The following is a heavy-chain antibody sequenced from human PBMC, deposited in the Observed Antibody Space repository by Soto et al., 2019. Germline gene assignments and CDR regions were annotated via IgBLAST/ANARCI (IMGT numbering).Heavy chain of an antibody. Sequence: QFQLQESGPALVKPSETLSLTCTVSGGSVSSNTFYWSWIRQPPGKGLEWIAYIHYSGTTNYNPSLKNRVIISVDTSNNQFSLSLSSVTAADTAVYYCARRTIAPNYYGMDVWGQGTTVTVSS. V-gene: IGHV4-61*01. D-gene: IGHD6-13*01. CDR3: ARRTIAPNYYGMDV. J-gene: IGHJ6*02. CDR2: IHYSGTT. CDR1: GGSVSSNTFY.